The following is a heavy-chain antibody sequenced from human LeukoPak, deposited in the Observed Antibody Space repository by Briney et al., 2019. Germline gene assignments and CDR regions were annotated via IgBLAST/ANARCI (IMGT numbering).Heavy chain of an antibody. Sequence: PGGSLRLSCAASGFTVSSNYMSCVRQAPGKGLEWVSVIYSGGSTYYADSVKGRFTISRDNSKNTLYLQMNSLRAEDTAVYYCARDLGRPNFDYWGQGTLVTVSS. CDR1: GFTVSSNY. CDR2: IYSGGST. CDR3: ARDLGRPNFDY. J-gene: IGHJ4*02. D-gene: IGHD3-16*01. V-gene: IGHV3-66*01.